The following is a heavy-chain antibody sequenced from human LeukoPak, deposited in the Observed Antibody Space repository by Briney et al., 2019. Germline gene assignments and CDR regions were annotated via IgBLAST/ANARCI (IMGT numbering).Heavy chain of an antibody. D-gene: IGHD6-13*01. V-gene: IGHV3-23*01. CDR2: ISGSGGST. CDR1: GFTFSSYA. J-gene: IGHJ4*02. Sequence: GESLRLSCAASGFTFSSYAMSWVRQAPGKGLEWVSAISGSGGSTYYADSVKGRFTISRDNSKNTLYLQMNSLRAEDTAVYYCAKDQFEAAAGPGGHYWGQGTLVTVSS. CDR3: AKDQFEAAAGPGGHY.